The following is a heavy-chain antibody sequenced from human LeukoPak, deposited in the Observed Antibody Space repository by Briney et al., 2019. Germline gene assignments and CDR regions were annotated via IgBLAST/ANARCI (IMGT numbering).Heavy chain of an antibody. D-gene: IGHD4-17*01. CDR3: ARDDMTTVTLDY. V-gene: IGHV4-30-4*01. Sequence: SETLSLTCTVSGGSISSGDYYWSWVRQPPGKGLEWIGYIYYSGSTYYNPPLKSRVTISVDTSKNQFSLKLSSVTAADTAVYYCARDDMTTVTLDYWGQGTLVTVSS. CDR1: GGSISSGDYY. CDR2: IYYSGST. J-gene: IGHJ4*02.